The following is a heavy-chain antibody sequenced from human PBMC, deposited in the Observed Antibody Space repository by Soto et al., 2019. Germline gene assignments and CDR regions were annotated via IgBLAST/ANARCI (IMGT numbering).Heavy chain of an antibody. CDR2: ISSSSSYI. D-gene: IGHD1-1*01. J-gene: IGHJ4*02. CDR3: ARALDVGYLDY. CDR1: GFSFNTYG. V-gene: IGHV3-21*01. Sequence: EVQLVESGGGLVRPGGSLRLSCAASGFSFNTYGMNWVRQAPGKGLEWVSSISSSSSYIYYAESLKGRFTISRDNAKNSLSLQMTSLGAEDTGIYYCARALDVGYLDYRGQGTLVTVSS.